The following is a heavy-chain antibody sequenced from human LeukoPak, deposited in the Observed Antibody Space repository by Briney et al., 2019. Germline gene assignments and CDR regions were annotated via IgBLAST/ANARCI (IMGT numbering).Heavy chain of an antibody. V-gene: IGHV3-23*01. CDR2: ISGSGGST. Sequence: PGGSLRLSCAASGFTFSSCAMSWVRQAPGKGLEWVSAISGSGGSTYYADSVKGRFTISRDNSKNTLYLQMNSLRAEDTAVYYCARWGPAAIDYYYYYMDVWGKGTTVTVSS. CDR3: ARWGPAAIDYYYYYMDV. J-gene: IGHJ6*03. CDR1: GFTFSSCA. D-gene: IGHD2-2*01.